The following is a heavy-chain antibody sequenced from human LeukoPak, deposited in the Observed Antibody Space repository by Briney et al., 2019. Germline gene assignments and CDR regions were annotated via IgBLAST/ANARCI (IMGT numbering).Heavy chain of an antibody. CDR3: ARAPNGFGAFDI. D-gene: IGHD2-8*01. V-gene: IGHV4-59*01. CDR1: GGSMRSYY. CDR2: IYYSGST. J-gene: IGHJ3*02. Sequence: SETLSLTCTVSGGSMRSYYWVWIRQPPGKGLEWIGYIYYSGSTDYNPSLKCRVTISVDTSKNQFSLKMSSVTAADTAVYYCARAPNGFGAFDIWGPGTMVTVSS.